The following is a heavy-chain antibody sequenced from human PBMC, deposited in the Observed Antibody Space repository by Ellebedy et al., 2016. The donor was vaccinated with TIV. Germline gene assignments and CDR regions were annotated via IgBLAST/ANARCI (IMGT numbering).Heavy chain of an antibody. V-gene: IGHV4-4*02. CDR1: GGSIGSSHW. Sequence: MPSETLSLTCAVSGGSIGSSHWWSWVRQPPGKGLEWIGEIYHSGNTNYNPSLKSRVTISIDRPKNQFSLMLSSMTAADTAVYYCARYRGRWQQVIRGGMDVWGQGTAVTV. CDR3: ARYRGRWQQVIRGGMDV. J-gene: IGHJ6*02. CDR2: IYHSGNT. D-gene: IGHD6-13*01.